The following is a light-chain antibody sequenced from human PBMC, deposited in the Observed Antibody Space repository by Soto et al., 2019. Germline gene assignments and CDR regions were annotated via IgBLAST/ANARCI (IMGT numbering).Light chain of an antibody. J-gene: IGKJ1*01. CDR3: YPYQLLPPRS. CDR1: QDISNS. Sequence: DLQMTQSPSSLSASVGDKITITCQASQDISNSLNWYQQKPGKAPKLLIYDATNLETGVPSRFSGSGSWTDFPLTISSLPPEDIRPYFCYPYQLLPPRSFGPGTKVEI. V-gene: IGKV1-33*01. CDR2: DAT.